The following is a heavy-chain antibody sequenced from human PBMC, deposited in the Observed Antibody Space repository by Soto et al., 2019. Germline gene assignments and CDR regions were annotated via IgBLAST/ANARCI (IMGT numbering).Heavy chain of an antibody. J-gene: IGHJ4*02. D-gene: IGHD4-4*01. CDR3: AGDSGYSNYAFDF. CDR1: AGSVSSST. CDR2: IIPILGRA. Sequence: QVQLVQSGAEVKKPGSSVKVSCEASAGSVSSSTLSWVRQAPGQGLEWMGRIIPILGRANYAQKFQDRVTITADKSTSTAYMELSSLRSEDTAVYFCAGDSGYSNYAFDFWGQGTLITVSS. V-gene: IGHV1-69*08.